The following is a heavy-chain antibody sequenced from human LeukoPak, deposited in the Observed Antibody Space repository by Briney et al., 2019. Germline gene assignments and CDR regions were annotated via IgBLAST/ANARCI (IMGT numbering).Heavy chain of an antibody. J-gene: IGHJ5*02. D-gene: IGHD5-18*01. CDR1: GGSFSGYY. CDR2: INHSGST. Sequence: PSETLSLTCAVYGGSFSGYYWSWIRQPPGKGLEWIGEINHSGSTNYNPSLKSRVTISVDTSKNQFSLKLSSVTAADTAVYYCARGPGGRIQLVRWWFGPWGQGTLVTVSS. CDR3: ARGPGGRIQLVRWWFGP. V-gene: IGHV4-34*01.